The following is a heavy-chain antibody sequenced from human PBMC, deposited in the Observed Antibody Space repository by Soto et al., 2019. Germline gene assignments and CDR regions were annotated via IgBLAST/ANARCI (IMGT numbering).Heavy chain of an antibody. J-gene: IGHJ6*02. V-gene: IGHV1-2*02. CDR3: ARSTMVRGVIISYYYYGMDV. Sequence: ASVKVSCKASGYTFTGYYMHWVRQAPGQGLEWMGWINPNSGGTNYAQKFQGRVTMTRDTSISTAYMELSRLRSDDTAVYYCARSTMVRGVIISYYYYGMDVWGQGTTVTVSS. CDR2: INPNSGGT. D-gene: IGHD3-10*01. CDR1: GYTFTGYY.